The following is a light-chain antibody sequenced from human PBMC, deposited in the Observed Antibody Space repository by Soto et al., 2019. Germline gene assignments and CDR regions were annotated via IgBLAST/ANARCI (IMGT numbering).Light chain of an antibody. V-gene: IGLV2-14*01. J-gene: IGLJ3*02. CDR3: TAYTISRQGV. CDR1: TSDIGTYNY. CDR2: EVN. Sequence: QSALTQPASVSGSPGQSITISCTGTTSDIGTYNYVSWYQHHPGKAPKLILYEVNNRPSGVSTRFSGSESGNTASLTISTLQAEDEADYYCTAYTISRQGVFGGGTKLTVL.